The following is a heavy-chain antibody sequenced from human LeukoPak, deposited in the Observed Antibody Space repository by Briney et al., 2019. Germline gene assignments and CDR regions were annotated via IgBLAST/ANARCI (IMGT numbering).Heavy chain of an antibody. CDR3: ARVSTVDDSSSWFISWFDP. Sequence: SQTLSLTCAISGDSVSSNGAAWSWIRQSPSRGLEWLGRTYYTSKWNNDNADSVKSRITRNPDTSKNQFYLRLNSVTPEDTAVYYCARVSTVDDSSSWFISWFDPWGQGTLVTVSS. CDR2: TYYTSKWNN. CDR1: GDSVSSNGAA. V-gene: IGHV6-1*01. J-gene: IGHJ5*02. D-gene: IGHD6-13*01.